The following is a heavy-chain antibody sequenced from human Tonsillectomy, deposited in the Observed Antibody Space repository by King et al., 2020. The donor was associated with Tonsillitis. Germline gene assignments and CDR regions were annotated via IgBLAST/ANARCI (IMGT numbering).Heavy chain of an antibody. CDR1: GFTFDDYA. V-gene: IGHV3-9*01. J-gene: IGHJ4*02. CDR3: AKGLGVVIYKALDY. CDR2: FSLESGCI. Sequence: VQLVESGGGLVQPGRSLRLSCAASGFTFDDYAMHWVRQAPGKGLEWVSGFSLESGCIGYVDSLKGRFTISRDNAKNSLYLQMNSLRAEDTALYYCAKGLGVVIYKALDYWGQGTLVTVSS. D-gene: IGHD3-3*01.